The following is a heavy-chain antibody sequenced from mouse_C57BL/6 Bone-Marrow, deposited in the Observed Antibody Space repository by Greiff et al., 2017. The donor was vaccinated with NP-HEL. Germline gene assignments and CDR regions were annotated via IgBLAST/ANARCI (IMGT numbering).Heavy chain of an antibody. CDR1: GFTFSDFY. V-gene: IGHV7-1*01. CDR3: ARDVLDSYFDV. J-gene: IGHJ1*03. Sequence: EVMLVESGGGSVQSGRSLRLSCATSGFTFSDFYMEWVRQAPGKGLEWIAASRNKANDYTTEYSASVKGRFIVSRDTSTSILYLQMHALRAEDTAIYYCARDVLDSYFDVWGTGTPVTVSS. D-gene: IGHD4-1*01. CDR2: SRNKANDYTT.